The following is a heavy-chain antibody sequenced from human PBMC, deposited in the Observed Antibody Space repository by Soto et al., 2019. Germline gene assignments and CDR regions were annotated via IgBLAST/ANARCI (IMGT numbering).Heavy chain of an antibody. CDR1: GGSISSSSYY. V-gene: IGHV4-39*02. Sequence: PSETLSLTCTVSGGSISSSSYYWGWIRQPPGKGLEWIGSIYYSGSTYYNPSLKSRVTISVDTSKNQFSLRLSSVTAADTAVYYCARDQREGNWFDPWGHGTLVTVSS. CDR3: ARDQREGNWFDP. J-gene: IGHJ5*02. CDR2: IYYSGST.